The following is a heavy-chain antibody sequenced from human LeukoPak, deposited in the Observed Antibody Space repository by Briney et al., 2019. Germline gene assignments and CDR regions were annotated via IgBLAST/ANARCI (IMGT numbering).Heavy chain of an antibody. D-gene: IGHD3-22*01. CDR3: AREPDSSGYFNWFDP. CDR1: GYTFTSYY. Sequence: ASVKVSCKASGYTFTSYYMHWVRQAPGQGLEGMGIINPSGGSTSYAQKFQGRVTMTRDTSTSTVYMELSSLRSEDTAVYYCAREPDSSGYFNWFDPWGQGTLVTVSS. V-gene: IGHV1-46*01. CDR2: INPSGGST. J-gene: IGHJ5*02.